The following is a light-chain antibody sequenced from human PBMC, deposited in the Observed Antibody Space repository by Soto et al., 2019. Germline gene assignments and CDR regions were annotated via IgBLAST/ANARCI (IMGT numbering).Light chain of an antibody. V-gene: IGKV3-20*01. CDR1: QSVSRNY. CDR3: QQYGTSPLT. J-gene: IGKJ4*01. CDR2: DAS. Sequence: EIVLTQSPGTLSLSPGDSATLSCRASQSVSRNYLAWYQQKPGQAPRLLIFDASSRATGIPDRFSGSGSETDFTRTISRLEAEDFAVYHCQQYGTSPLTFGGGTKLEIK.